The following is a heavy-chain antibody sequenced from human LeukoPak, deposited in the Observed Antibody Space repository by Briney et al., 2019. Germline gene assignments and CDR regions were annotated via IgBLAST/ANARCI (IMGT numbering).Heavy chain of an antibody. Sequence: GGSLRLSCAASGFTFSSYAMSWVRQAPGKGLEWVSAISGSGGSKFYRASVKGRFTISRDNSKNKVRLQMNSLRAEDTALYYCANHDYGNANFDYWGQGTLVTVSS. V-gene: IGHV3-23*01. J-gene: IGHJ4*02. CDR1: GFTFSSYA. CDR3: ANHDYGNANFDY. D-gene: IGHD4-11*01. CDR2: ISGSGGSK.